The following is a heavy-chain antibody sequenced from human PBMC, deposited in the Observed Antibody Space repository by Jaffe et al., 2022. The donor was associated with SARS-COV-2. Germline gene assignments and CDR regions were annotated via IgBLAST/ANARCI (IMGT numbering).Heavy chain of an antibody. V-gene: IGHV3-73*02. CDR1: GFTFSGSA. D-gene: IGHD3-22*01. Sequence: EVQLVESGGGLVQPGGSLKLSCAASGFTFSGSAMHWVRQASGKGLEWVGRIRSKANSYATAYAASVKGRFTISRDDSKNTAYLQMNSLKTEDTAVYYCTRHDAYYDSSGYGVGDYWGQGTLVTVSS. CDR3: TRHDAYYDSSGYGVGDY. J-gene: IGHJ4*02. CDR2: IRSKANSYAT.